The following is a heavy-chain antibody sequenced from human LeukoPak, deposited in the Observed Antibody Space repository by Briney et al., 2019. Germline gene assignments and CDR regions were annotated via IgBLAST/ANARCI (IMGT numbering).Heavy chain of an antibody. Sequence: ASVKVSCKASGYTFTGYYMHWVRQAPGQGLEWMGWISPNSGDTDIAQKFQGRVTMTRDTSIATSYMEVDSLTSDDTAVYYCARESGSYFRAADYWGQGTLVTVSS. V-gene: IGHV1-2*02. D-gene: IGHD1-26*01. CDR1: GYTFTGYY. CDR2: ISPNSGDT. CDR3: ARESGSYFRAADY. J-gene: IGHJ4*02.